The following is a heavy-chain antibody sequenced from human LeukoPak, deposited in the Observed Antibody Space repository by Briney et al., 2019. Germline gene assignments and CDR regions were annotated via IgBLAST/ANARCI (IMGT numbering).Heavy chain of an antibody. CDR3: AREWN. J-gene: IGHJ4*02. CDR1: GFTFRTDW. Sequence: PGGSLRLSCVASGFTFRTDWMSWVRHAPGKGPELVASIKDDGSEIYYVDSVRGRFTISRDNAKNSLYLQMNSLRAEDTAVYYCAREWNWGQGSLVTVSS. CDR2: IKDDGSEI. V-gene: IGHV3-7*01.